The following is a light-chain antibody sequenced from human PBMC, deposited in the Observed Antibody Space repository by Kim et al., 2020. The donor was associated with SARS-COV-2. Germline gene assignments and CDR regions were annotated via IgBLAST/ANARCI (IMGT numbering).Light chain of an antibody. CDR2: GAS. Sequence: EIVMTQSPATLSVSPGERATLSCRASQSVSSNLAWYQQKPGQAPRLLIYGASTRATGIPARFSGSGSGIEFTLTISSLQSEDFAVYYCQQYNNWGTFGQGTKVDIK. J-gene: IGKJ1*01. CDR1: QSVSSN. V-gene: IGKV3-15*01. CDR3: QQYNNWGT.